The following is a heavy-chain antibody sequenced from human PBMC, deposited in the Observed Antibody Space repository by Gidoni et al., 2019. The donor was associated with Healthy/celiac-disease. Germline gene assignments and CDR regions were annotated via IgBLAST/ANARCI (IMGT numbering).Heavy chain of an antibody. CDR2: INPNSGGT. Sequence: QVQLVQSGAEVKKPGASVKVSCKASGYTFTGYYMHWVRQAPGQGLEWMGWINPNSGGTNYAQKVQGWVTMTRDTSISTAYMELSRLRSDDTAVYYCAREGSSCSGGSCYPGLDYWGQGTLVTVSS. CDR1: GYTFTGYY. CDR3: AREGSSCSGGSCYPGLDY. D-gene: IGHD2-15*01. J-gene: IGHJ4*02. V-gene: IGHV1-2*04.